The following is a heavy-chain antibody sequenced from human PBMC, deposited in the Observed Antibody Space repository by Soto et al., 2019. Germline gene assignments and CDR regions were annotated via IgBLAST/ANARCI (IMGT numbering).Heavy chain of an antibody. CDR1: GFTFSTYS. Sequence: PGGSLRLSCAASGFTFSTYSMNWVRQAPGKGLEWVSYISSSSSTIFYTDSVKGRFTISRDNSMNTVYLQMNSLRAEDTAVYYCARAHNWNDAYFDYWGQGTLVTVSS. CDR3: ARAHNWNDAYFDY. J-gene: IGHJ4*02. D-gene: IGHD1-1*01. V-gene: IGHV3-48*01. CDR2: ISSSSSTI.